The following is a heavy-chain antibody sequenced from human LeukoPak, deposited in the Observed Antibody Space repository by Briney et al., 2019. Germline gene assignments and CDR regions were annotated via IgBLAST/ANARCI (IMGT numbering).Heavy chain of an antibody. J-gene: IGHJ4*02. CDR3: AKDHGVVGATFFDY. CDR1: GLTFSIYA. V-gene: IGHV3-23*01. D-gene: IGHD1-26*01. CDR2: ISGSGGST. Sequence: GGSLRLSCAASGLTFSIYAMSWVRQAPGKGLEWVSAISGSGGSTYYADSVKGRFTISRDNSKNTLYLQMNSLRAEDTAVYYCAKDHGVVGATFFDYWGQGTLVTVSS.